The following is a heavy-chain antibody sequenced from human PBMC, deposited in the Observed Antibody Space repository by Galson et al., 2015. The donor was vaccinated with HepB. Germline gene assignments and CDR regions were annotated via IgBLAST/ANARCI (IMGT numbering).Heavy chain of an antibody. D-gene: IGHD3-22*01. CDR1: GGSFSGYY. V-gene: IGHV4-34*01. Sequence: TLSLTCAVYGGSFSGYYWSWIRQPPGKGLEWIGEINHSGSTNYNPSLKSRVTISVDTSKNQFSLKLSSVTAADTAVYYCARVGYYDSSGYFTDYWGQGTLVTVSS. CDR2: INHSGST. CDR3: ARVGYYDSSGYFTDY. J-gene: IGHJ4*02.